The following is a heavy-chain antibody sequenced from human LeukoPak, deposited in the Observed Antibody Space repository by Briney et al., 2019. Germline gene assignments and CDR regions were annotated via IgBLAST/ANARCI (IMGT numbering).Heavy chain of an antibody. J-gene: IGHJ4*02. Sequence: SGPTLVNPTQTLTLTCTFSGFSLNTRGVGVGWIRQPPGRALEWLALIYWDDDRRYSPSLKSRRTITKDTSKNQVVLTITNMDPVDTATYFCAHRKNYYDSSVFDNWGQGTLVTVSS. CDR1: GFSLNTRGVG. V-gene: IGHV2-5*02. CDR2: IYWDDDR. D-gene: IGHD3-22*01. CDR3: AHRKNYYDSSVFDN.